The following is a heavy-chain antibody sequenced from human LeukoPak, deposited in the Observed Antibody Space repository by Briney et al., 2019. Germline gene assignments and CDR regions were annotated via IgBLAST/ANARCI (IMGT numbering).Heavy chain of an antibody. Sequence: GGSLRLSCEASGITFSYYALYWVRQAPGKGLEWVAVISYDGSKKYYADSVKGRFTMSRDKSKNTLYLQMNSLRAEDTAVYYCAKDLWVSLARELTMVRGEGGYYFDYWGQGTLVTVSS. D-gene: IGHD3-10*01. CDR2: ISYDGSKK. V-gene: IGHV3-30-3*01. CDR3: AKDLWVSLARELTMVRGEGGYYFDY. J-gene: IGHJ4*02. CDR1: GITFSYYA.